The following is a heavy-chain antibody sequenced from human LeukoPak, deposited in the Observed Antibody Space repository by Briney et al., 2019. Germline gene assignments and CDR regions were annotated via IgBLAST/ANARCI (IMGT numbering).Heavy chain of an antibody. CDR2: FDPEDGET. V-gene: IGHV1-24*01. Sequence: GASVKVSCKVSGYTLTELSMHWVRQAPGKGLEWMGGFDPEDGETIYAQKFQGRVTMTEDTSTDTAYMELSSLRSGDTAVYYCATFPYDSSGYPFDYWGQGTLVTVSS. D-gene: IGHD3-22*01. J-gene: IGHJ4*02. CDR3: ATFPYDSSGYPFDY. CDR1: GYTLTELS.